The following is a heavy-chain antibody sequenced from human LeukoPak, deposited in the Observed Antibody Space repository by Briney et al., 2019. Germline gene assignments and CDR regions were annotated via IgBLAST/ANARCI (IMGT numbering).Heavy chain of an antibody. J-gene: IGHJ4*02. CDR3: ARDATDYYDSSYSDY. D-gene: IGHD3-22*01. Sequence: KSGGSLRLSCAASGFTFSSYSMNWVRQAPGKGLEWVSSISSSSSYIYYADSVKGRFTISRDNAKNSLYLQMNSLRTEDTAVYYCARDATDYYDSSYSDYWGQGTLVTVSS. CDR2: ISSSSSYI. V-gene: IGHV3-21*01. CDR1: GFTFSSYS.